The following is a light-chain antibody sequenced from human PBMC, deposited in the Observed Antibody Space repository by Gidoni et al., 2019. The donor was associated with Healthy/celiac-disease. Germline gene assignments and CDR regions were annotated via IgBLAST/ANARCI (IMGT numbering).Light chain of an antibody. CDR2: GNN. CDR1: SSNIGAGYD. CDR3: QSYDDSLSGSL. Sequence: QSVLTQAPAVSGAPGQRVTISCTGSSSNIGAGYDVHWYQQLPGTAPQLLIYGNNNRPSGVPDRFSGSKSGTSASLAITGLQAEDEADYYCQSYDDSLSGSLFGGGTKLTVL. J-gene: IGLJ2*01. V-gene: IGLV1-40*01.